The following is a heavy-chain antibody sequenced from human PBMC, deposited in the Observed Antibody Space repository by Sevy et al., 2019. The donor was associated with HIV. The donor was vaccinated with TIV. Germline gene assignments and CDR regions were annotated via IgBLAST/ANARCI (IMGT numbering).Heavy chain of an antibody. D-gene: IGHD1-26*01. Sequence: GGSLRLSCEASGFTFNNAWMSWVRQAPGKGLEWVGGMKSKIDGATRDFAEPGKGRFAITKDYSKNTLYLQMNSLKTAVTAVYYCTAGVGTSDFDYWGRGVLVTVSS. V-gene: IGHV3-15*01. CDR3: TAGVGTSDFDY. J-gene: IGHJ4*02. CDR2: MKSKIDGATR. CDR1: GFTFNNAW.